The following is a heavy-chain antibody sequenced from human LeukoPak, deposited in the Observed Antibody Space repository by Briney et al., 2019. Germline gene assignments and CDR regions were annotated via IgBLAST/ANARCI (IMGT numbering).Heavy chain of an antibody. CDR2: INWNGGST. J-gene: IGHJ4*02. D-gene: IGHD6-13*01. Sequence: GGSLRLSCAASGLTFDDYGMSWVRQAPGKGLEWVSGINWNGGSTGYADSVKGRFTVSRDNSKNTLYLQMNSLRAEDTAVYYCARAGGYSSSYIYYFDYWGQGTLVTVSS. V-gene: IGHV3-20*04. CDR3: ARAGGYSSSYIYYFDY. CDR1: GLTFDDYG.